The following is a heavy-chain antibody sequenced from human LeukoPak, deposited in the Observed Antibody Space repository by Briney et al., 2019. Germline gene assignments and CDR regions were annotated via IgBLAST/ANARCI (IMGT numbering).Heavy chain of an antibody. CDR2: ISWNSGSI. J-gene: IGHJ4*02. V-gene: IGHV3-9*01. D-gene: IGHD3-10*01. CDR1: GFTYDDYA. Sequence: QPGRSLRLSCAASGFTYDDYAMHWVRQAPGKGLEWVAGISWNSGSIGYVDSVKGRFTISRDNAKNSLYLQMNSLRAEDTAVYYCARAYGSRVTDYWGQGTLVTVSS. CDR3: ARAYGSRVTDY.